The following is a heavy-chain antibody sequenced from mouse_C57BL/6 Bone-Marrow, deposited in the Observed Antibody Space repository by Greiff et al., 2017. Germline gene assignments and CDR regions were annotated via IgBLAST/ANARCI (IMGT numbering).Heavy chain of an antibody. CDR3: ARRGVLYGSSLDV. D-gene: IGHD1-1*01. J-gene: IGHJ1*03. CDR1: GYTFTSYG. CDR2: IYPRSGNT. V-gene: IGHV1-81*01. Sequence: QVQLKESGAELARPGASVKLSCKASGYTFTSYGISWVKQRTGQGLEWIGEIYPRSGNTYYNEKFKGKATLTADKSSSTAYMELRSLTSEDSAVYVCARRGVLYGSSLDVWGTGTTVTVSS.